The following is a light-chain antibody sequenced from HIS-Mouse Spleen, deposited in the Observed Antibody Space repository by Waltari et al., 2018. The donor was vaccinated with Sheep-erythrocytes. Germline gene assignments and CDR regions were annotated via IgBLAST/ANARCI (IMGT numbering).Light chain of an antibody. CDR1: SSDVGGYNY. Sequence: QSALTQPRSVSGSPGQSVTISCTGTSSDVGGYNYVSWYQQHPGKAPKLMIYVVSKRPSVVPDRFSGSKSGNTASLTISGLQAEDEADYYCCSYAGSYTVVFGGGTKLTVL. J-gene: IGLJ2*01. V-gene: IGLV2-11*01. CDR2: VVS. CDR3: CSYAGSYTVV.